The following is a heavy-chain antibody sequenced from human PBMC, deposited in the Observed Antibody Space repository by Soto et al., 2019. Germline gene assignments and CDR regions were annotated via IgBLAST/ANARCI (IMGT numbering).Heavy chain of an antibody. V-gene: IGHV1-46*01. Sequence: QVQLVQSGAEVKKPGASVKVSCKASGYTFTSYYMHWVRQAPGQGLEWMGIINPSGGSTSYAQKFQGRVTMTRDTSTSTVYMELSSLRSEDTAVYYCAREVYSGSYYGAFGYWGQGTLVTVSS. J-gene: IGHJ4*02. CDR1: GYTFTSYY. D-gene: IGHD1-26*01. CDR3: AREVYSGSYYGAFGY. CDR2: INPSGGST.